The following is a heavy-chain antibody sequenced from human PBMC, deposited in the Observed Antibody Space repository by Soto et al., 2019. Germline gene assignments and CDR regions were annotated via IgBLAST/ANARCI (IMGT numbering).Heavy chain of an antibody. D-gene: IGHD6-19*01. CDR2: INSDGRNT. V-gene: IGHV3-74*01. CDR3: ARLLAVAGINY. Sequence: EVHLVESGGGLVQPGGSLRLSCAASGFTFSNYWMQWVRQVPGKGLVWVSRINSDGRNTSYADSVKGRFTISRDNAKNTLYLQMDSLGVEDTAVYYCARLLAVAGINYWGQGTLVTVSS. J-gene: IGHJ4*02. CDR1: GFTFSNYW.